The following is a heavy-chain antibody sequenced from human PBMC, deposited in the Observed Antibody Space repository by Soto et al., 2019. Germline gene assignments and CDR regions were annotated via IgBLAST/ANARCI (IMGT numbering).Heavy chain of an antibody. V-gene: IGHV3-23*01. CDR1: GFTFSSYA. D-gene: IGHD3-22*01. Sequence: PGVSLRRSCAASGFTFSSYAMSWVRQAPGKGLEWVSAISGSGGSTYYADSVKGRFTISRDNSKNTLYLQMNSLRAEDTAVYYCAKGYPHSSGYYYDYWGQGTLVTLSS. CDR3: AKGYPHSSGYYYDY. J-gene: IGHJ4*02. CDR2: ISGSGGST.